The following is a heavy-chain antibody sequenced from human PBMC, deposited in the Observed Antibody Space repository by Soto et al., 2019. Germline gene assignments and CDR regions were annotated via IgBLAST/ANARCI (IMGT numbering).Heavy chain of an antibody. D-gene: IGHD3-10*01. Sequence: EVQLVESGGGLVQPGGSLRLSCATSGFSLRTTWMQWVRQAPGKGLALVARITRGDTNTDYVDSVKGRFTISRDSAKNTLYLQMNSLTADDTAVYYCAIEYYYSIDHWGRVTLVTVSS. CDR3: AIEYYYSIDH. CDR1: GFSLRTTW. V-gene: IGHV3-74*01. J-gene: IGHJ4*02. CDR2: ITRGDTNT.